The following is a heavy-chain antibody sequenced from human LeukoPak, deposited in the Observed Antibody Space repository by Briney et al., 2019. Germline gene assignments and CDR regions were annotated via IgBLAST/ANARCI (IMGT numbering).Heavy chain of an antibody. CDR2: IYSSGST. V-gene: IGHV4-59*11. J-gene: IGHJ3*02. D-gene: IGHD5/OR15-5a*01. CDR1: GGSISSLY. Sequence: PSETLSLTCTVSGGSISSLYWSWIRQPPGKGLEWIGYIYSSGSTKYNPSLKSRVTMSVDTSKNQFSLKLSSVTAADTAVYFCARERRVEVSARQTVAFDMWAQGTLVIVSS. CDR3: ARERRVEVSARQTVAFDM.